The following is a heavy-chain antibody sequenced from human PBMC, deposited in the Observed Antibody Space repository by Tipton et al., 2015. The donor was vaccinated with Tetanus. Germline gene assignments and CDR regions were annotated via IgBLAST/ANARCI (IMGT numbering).Heavy chain of an antibody. CDR2: IWYDGSNP. J-gene: IGHJ3*01. D-gene: IGHD5-24*01. CDR3: ARRTNSGHVYNPLDL. CDR1: GFTFRSYA. V-gene: IGHV3-33*08. Sequence: SLRLSCAASGFTFRSYAMHWVRQAPGKGLERVALIWYDGSNPSYAHSVRGRFTISRDNSKSTLFLQMNSLRAEDTAVYFCARRTNSGHVYNPLDLWGQGAMVIVSS.